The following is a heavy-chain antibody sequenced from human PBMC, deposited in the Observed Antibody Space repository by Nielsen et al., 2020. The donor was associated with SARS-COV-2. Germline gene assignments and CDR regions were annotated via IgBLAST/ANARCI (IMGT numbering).Heavy chain of an antibody. J-gene: IGHJ5*02. CDR2: FDPEDGET. V-gene: IGHV1-24*01. D-gene: IGHD2-15*01. Sequence: ASVKVSCKVSGYTLTELSMHWVRQAPGKGLEWMGGFDPEDGETIYAQKFQGRVTMTEDTSTDTAYMELSSLRSDDTAVYYCARDSVVVVAANGVISRRFDPWGQGTLVTVSS. CDR3: ARDSVVVVAANGVISRRFDP. CDR1: GYTLTELS.